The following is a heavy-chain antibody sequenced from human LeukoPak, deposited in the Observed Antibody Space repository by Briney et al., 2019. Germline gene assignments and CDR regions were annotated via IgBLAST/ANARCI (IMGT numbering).Heavy chain of an antibody. CDR2: IYYSGST. CDR1: GGSISSYY. Sequence: PSETLSLTCTVSGGSISSYYWSWIRQPPGKGLEWIGYIYYSGSTNYNPSLKSRVTISVDTSKSQFSLKLSSVTAADTAVYYCARREAEYDYWGQGTLVTVSS. CDR3: ARREAEYDY. J-gene: IGHJ4*02. V-gene: IGHV4-59*01. D-gene: IGHD6-13*01.